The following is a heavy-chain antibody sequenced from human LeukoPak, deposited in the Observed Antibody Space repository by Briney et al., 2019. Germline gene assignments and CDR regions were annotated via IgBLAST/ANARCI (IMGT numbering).Heavy chain of an antibody. CDR3: VLDYGDYAFDY. D-gene: IGHD4-17*01. CDR1: GCSITSSTYY. CDR2: IYYSGNT. J-gene: IGHJ4*02. Sequence: SETLSLTCTVSGCSITSSTYYWGWIRQSPGKGLEWIGNIYYSGNTYYNPSLKSLVTITVDTSKNQFSLKLSSVTAADTAVYYCVLDYGDYAFDYWGQGTLVTVSS. V-gene: IGHV4-39*01.